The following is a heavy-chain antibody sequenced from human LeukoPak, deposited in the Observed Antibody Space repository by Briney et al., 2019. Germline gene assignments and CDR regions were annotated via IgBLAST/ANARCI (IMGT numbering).Heavy chain of an antibody. J-gene: IGHJ4*02. Sequence: PSETLSLTCTVSGGSISGSSYYWGWIRQPPGKGLEWIGSIYYSGSTYYNPSLKSRVTISVDTSKNQFSLKLSSVTAADTALYYCAREARYYMTTVTDFDYWGQGTLVTVSS. V-gene: IGHV4-39*02. CDR1: GGSISGSSYY. CDR3: AREARYYMTTVTDFDY. D-gene: IGHD4-17*01. CDR2: IYYSGST.